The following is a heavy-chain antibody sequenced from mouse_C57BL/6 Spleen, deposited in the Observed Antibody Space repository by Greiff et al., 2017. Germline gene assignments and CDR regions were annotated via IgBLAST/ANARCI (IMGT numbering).Heavy chain of an antibody. CDR2: IYPSDSET. V-gene: IGHV1-61*01. D-gene: IGHD2-1*01. CDR3: AREDVYYGNYGAD. CDR1: GYTFTSYW. J-gene: IGHJ3*01. Sequence: QVQLQQPGAELVRPGSSVKLSCKASGYTFTSYWMDWVKQRPGQGLEWIGNIYPSDSETHYNQKFKDKATLTVDKSSSTAYMQLSSLTSEDSAVYYCAREDVYYGNYGADWGQGTLVTVSA.